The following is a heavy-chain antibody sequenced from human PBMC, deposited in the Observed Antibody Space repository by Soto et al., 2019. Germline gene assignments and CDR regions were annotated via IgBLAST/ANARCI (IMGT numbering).Heavy chain of an antibody. D-gene: IGHD3-16*01. J-gene: IGHJ2*01. CDR1: GYTFTGYA. V-gene: IGHV1-3*01. CDR2: INAGNGNT. Sequence: ASVKVSCKASGYTFTGYAMHCARQSPGQRLEWMGWINAGNGNTKYSQKFQGRVTITRDTSASTAYMELSSLRSEDTAVYYFFFYGSGDHRDRHSCPTRRSSDL. CDR3: FFYGSGDHRDRHSCPTRRSSDL.